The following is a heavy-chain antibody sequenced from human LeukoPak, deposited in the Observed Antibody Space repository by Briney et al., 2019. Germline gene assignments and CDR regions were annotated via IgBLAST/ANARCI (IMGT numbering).Heavy chain of an antibody. CDR3: ARVDWNYPGDDY. Sequence: SVKVSCKASGGTFSSYAISGVRQAPGQGLEWMGGIIPIFGTANYAQKFQGRVTITTDESTSTAYMELSSLRSEDTAVYYCARVDWNYPGDDYWGQGTLVTVSS. J-gene: IGHJ4*02. V-gene: IGHV1-69*05. D-gene: IGHD1-7*01. CDR1: GGTFSSYA. CDR2: IIPIFGTA.